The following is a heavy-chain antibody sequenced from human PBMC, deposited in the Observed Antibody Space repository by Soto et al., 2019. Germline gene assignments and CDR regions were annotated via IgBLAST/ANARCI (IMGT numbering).Heavy chain of an antibody. CDR2: IYSLGNT. CDR3: ARLKDGSGSPRRHIDY. D-gene: IGHD3-10*01. V-gene: IGHV4-39*07. J-gene: IGHJ4*02. CDR1: GGSLSSSSYY. Sequence: SETLSLTCTVSGGSLSSSSYYWGWIRQPPGQGLEWLGTIYSLGNTYYNPSLKSRVTMSVDTSKNQFSLKLSSVTAADTAVYYCARLKDGSGSPRRHIDYWGQGTLVNVSS.